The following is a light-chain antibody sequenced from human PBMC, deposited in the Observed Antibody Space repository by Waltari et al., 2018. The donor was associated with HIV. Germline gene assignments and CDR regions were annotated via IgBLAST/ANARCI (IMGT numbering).Light chain of an antibody. CDR1: INDIGGYKS. Sequence: QSALTQPASVSGSPGQSITISCAGSINDIGGYKSVSWYQHHPRKAPKLISYEFSYRPSGVSDRSSGSKSGNTASLTISRLLPEDDGIYYCCSYTVRSTYVFGPGTQVTVL. CDR3: CSYTVRSTYV. V-gene: IGLV2-14*01. CDR2: EFS. J-gene: IGLJ1*01.